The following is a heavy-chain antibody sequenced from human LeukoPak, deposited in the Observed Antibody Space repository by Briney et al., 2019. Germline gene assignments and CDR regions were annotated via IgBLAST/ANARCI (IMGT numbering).Heavy chain of an antibody. V-gene: IGHV1-69*04. J-gene: IGHJ5*02. D-gene: IGHD3-10*01. CDR2: IIPILGIA. CDR1: GGTFSSYA. CDR3: AGYYYGSGSSPQWGNWFDP. Sequence: ASVKVSCKASGGTFSSYAISWVRQAPGQGLEWMGRIIPILGIANYAQKFQGRVTITADKSTSTAYMELSSLRSEDTAVYYCAGYYYGSGSSPQWGNWFDPWGQGTLVTVSS.